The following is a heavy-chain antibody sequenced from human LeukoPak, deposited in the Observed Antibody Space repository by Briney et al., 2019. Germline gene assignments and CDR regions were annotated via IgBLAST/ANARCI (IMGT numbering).Heavy chain of an antibody. V-gene: IGHV1-69*13. CDR1: GGTFSSYA. CDR2: IIPIFGTA. Sequence: SVKVSCKASGGTFSSYAISWVRQAPGRGLEWMGGIIPIFGTANYAQKFQGRVTITADESTSTAYMELSSLRSEDTAVYYCARARGATWAEYYYYGMDVWGQGTTVTVSS. CDR3: ARARGATWAEYYYYGMDV. D-gene: IGHD5-12*01. J-gene: IGHJ6*02.